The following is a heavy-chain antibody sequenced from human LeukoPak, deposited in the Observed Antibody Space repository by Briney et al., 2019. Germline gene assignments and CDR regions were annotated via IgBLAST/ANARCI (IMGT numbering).Heavy chain of an antibody. J-gene: IGHJ5*02. CDR3: ARDFPHDTVTTPNWFDP. V-gene: IGHV3-66*01. D-gene: IGHD4-17*01. CDR1: GFTVSSNY. CDR2: IYSGGST. Sequence: GGSLRLSCAASGFTVSSNYMSWVRQAPGKGLEWVSVIYSGGSTYYADSVKGRFTISRDNSKNTLYLQMNSLRAEDTAVYYCARDFPHDTVTTPNWFDPWGQGTLVTVSS.